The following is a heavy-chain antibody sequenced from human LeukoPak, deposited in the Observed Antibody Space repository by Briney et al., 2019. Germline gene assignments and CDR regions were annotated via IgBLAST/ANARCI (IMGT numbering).Heavy chain of an antibody. Sequence: PSETLSLTCTVSGGSISSYYWSWIRQPAGKGLEWIGRIYTSGSTNYNPSLKSRVTMSVDTSKNQFSLKLSSVTAADTAVYYCARDFNSSGYYYTHWFDPWGQGTLVTVSS. J-gene: IGHJ5*02. CDR1: GGSISSYY. V-gene: IGHV4-4*07. CDR3: ARDFNSSGYYYTHWFDP. CDR2: IYTSGST. D-gene: IGHD3-22*01.